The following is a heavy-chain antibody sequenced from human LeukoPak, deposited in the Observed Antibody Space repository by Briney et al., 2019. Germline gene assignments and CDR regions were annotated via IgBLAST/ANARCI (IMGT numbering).Heavy chain of an antibody. CDR1: GYSFTNYW. V-gene: IGHV5-51*01. CDR3: ARHDSGTWVHTNYYYGMDV. D-gene: IGHD4-17*01. Sequence: GESLKISCKGSGYSFTNYWIGWVRQMPGKGLEWMGIIYPGDSDTRYSPSFQGQVIISADKSINTAYLQWSSLKASDTAMYYCARHDSGTWVHTNYYYGMDVWGQGTTVTVSS. CDR2: IYPGDSDT. J-gene: IGHJ6*02.